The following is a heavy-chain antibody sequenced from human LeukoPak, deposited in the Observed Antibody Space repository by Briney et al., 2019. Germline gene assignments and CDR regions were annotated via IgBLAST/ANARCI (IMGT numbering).Heavy chain of an antibody. CDR1: GGTFSSDT. CDR3: ARWRGETTFGYYYYMDV. D-gene: IGHD3-10*01. Sequence: SVKVSCTASGGTFSSDTISWGRQAPGQGLEWMGRIIPILGIANYAQKFLGRVTITADKSTSTAYMVLRGLRSEDTRVYYCARWRGETTFGYYYYMDVWGKGTTVTVSS. CDR2: IIPILGIA. J-gene: IGHJ6*03. V-gene: IGHV1-69*02.